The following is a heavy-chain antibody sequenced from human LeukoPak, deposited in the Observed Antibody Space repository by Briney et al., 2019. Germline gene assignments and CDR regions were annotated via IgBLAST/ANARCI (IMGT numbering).Heavy chain of an antibody. CDR2: IYYSGST. CDR1: GGSISSSSYY. V-gene: IGHV4-39*07. J-gene: IGHJ5*02. CDR3: ARDRPTGTTFRVSVPNWFDP. Sequence: SETLSLTCTVSGGSISSSSYYWGWIRQPPGKGLEWIGSIYYSGSTYYNPSLKSRVTISVDTSKNQFSLKLSSVTAADTAVYYCARDRPTGTTFRVSVPNWFDPWGQGTLVTVSS. D-gene: IGHD1-7*01.